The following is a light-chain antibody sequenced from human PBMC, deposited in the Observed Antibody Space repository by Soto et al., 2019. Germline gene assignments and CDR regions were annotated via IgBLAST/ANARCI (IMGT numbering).Light chain of an antibody. V-gene: IGKV3-20*01. Sequence: EIVLTQSPGPLSFSPGERATLSCRASQSLSRNFLAWYQQKPGQAPRLLIYGASSRATGIPDRFSGSGSGTDFTLTISRLEPEDFAVYYCQQYGASPPAWTFGRGTKVEVK. J-gene: IGKJ1*01. CDR3: QQYGASPPAWT. CDR2: GAS. CDR1: QSLSRNF.